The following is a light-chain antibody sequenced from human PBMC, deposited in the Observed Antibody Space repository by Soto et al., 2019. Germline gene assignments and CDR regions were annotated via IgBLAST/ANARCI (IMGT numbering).Light chain of an antibody. V-gene: IGKV3-15*01. CDR1: QTVRSN. J-gene: IGKJ4*01. CDR3: QQYNDWLT. Sequence: EVLMTQSPATLSVSPGDRATLSCRASQTVRSNLAWYQQKPGQAPSLLLFAVSTRATGIPYRFSGSGSGTEFTLTISSLQSEDLAVYYCQQYNDWLTFGGGTKVEIK. CDR2: AVS.